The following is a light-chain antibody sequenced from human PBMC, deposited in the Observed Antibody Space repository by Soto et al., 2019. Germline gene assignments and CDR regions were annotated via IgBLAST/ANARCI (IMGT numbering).Light chain of an antibody. CDR3: CSYASRSTYYV. CDR2: EDS. Sequence: QSALTQPASVSGSPGQSIAISCTGTGSDVGNLNLVSWYQQHPGKAPKVMISEDSQRPSGVSNRFSGSKSANTASLTISGLQAEDEADYYCCSYASRSTYYVFGTGTKLTVL. V-gene: IGLV2-23*01. J-gene: IGLJ1*01. CDR1: GSDVGNLNL.